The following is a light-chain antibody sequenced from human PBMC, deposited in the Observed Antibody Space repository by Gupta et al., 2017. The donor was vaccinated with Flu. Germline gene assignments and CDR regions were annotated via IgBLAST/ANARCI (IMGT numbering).Light chain of an antibody. CDR3: SSYGGSNNYV. CDR1: SSDVGRYNY. V-gene: IGLV2-8*01. J-gene: IGLJ1*01. Sequence: QSALTQPPSAAGSPGQSVTIYCTGTSSDVGRYNYVSWYQQHPGKAPKVLIHEVSKRPSGVPDRFSGSKSGNTASLTVSGLQAEDEADYYCSSYGGSNNYVFGTGTKVTVL. CDR2: EVS.